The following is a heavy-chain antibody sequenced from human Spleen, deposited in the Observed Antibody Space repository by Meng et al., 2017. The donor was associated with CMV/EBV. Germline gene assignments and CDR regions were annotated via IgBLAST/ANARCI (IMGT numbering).Heavy chain of an antibody. V-gene: IGHV1-18*01. CDR3: ARDLFQEDDDFWSPGRY. CDR1: GYIFAGSR. D-gene: IGHD3-3*01. Sequence: ASVKVSCKTSGYIFAGSRISWVRPAPGVGLEWMGCISGYNGNTNYVRKVQGRVTMTTDTSTRTAYMELRSLRSDDTAVYYCARDLFQEDDDFWSPGRYWGQGTLVTVSS. CDR2: ISGYNGNT. J-gene: IGHJ4*02.